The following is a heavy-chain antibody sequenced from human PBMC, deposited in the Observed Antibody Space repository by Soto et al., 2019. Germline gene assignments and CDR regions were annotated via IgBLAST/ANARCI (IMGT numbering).Heavy chain of an antibody. CDR2: IIPLFPTT. J-gene: IGHJ4*02. V-gene: IGHV1-69*06. CDR1: GDIFTNYA. D-gene: IGHD3-22*01. Sequence: GASVKVSCKASGDIFTNYAFTWARQAPGQGLEWLGWIIPLFPTTRYSQEFRGRVTITADKSTSTAYMELSSLTSEDTAVYYCATSAHYYDRNGAIDYWGQGTLVTVSS. CDR3: ATSAHYYDRNGAIDY.